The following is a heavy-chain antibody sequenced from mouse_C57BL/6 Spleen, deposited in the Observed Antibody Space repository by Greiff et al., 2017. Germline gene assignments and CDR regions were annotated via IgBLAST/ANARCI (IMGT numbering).Heavy chain of an antibody. J-gene: IGHJ2*01. CDR3: AREGYYYGSRSYYFDY. CDR1: GYTFTSYW. Sequence: QVQLQQPGAELVKPGASVKMSCKASGYTFTSYWITWVKQRPGQGLEWIGDIYPGSGSTNYNEKFKSKATLTVDTSSSTAYMQLSSRTSEDSAVYYCAREGYYYGSRSYYFDYWGQGTTLTVSS. V-gene: IGHV1-55*01. D-gene: IGHD1-1*01. CDR2: IYPGSGST.